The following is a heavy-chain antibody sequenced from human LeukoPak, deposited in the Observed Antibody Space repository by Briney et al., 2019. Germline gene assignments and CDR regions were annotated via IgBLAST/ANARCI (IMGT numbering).Heavy chain of an antibody. CDR1: GGSISSSSYY. J-gene: IGHJ3*02. Sequence: KPSETLSLTCTVSGGSISSSSYYWGWICQPPGKGLEWIGSIYYSGSTYYNPSLKSRVTISVDTSKNQFSLKLSSVTAADTAVYYCARHIILPQAGTAAFDIWGQGTMVTVSS. CDR3: ARHIILPQAGTAAFDI. CDR2: IYYSGST. D-gene: IGHD2/OR15-2a*01. V-gene: IGHV4-39*01.